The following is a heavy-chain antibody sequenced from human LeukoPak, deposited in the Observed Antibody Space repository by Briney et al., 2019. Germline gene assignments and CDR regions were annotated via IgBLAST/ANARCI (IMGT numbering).Heavy chain of an antibody. CDR2: IYSGGST. Sequence: GGSLRLSCAASGFTVSSNYMSWVRQAPGKGLEWVSVIYSGGSTYYADSVKGRFTISRDNSKNTLYLQMNSLRAEDTAVYYCARDQVSGVWGNWFDPWGQGTLVTVSS. V-gene: IGHV3-66*02. CDR1: GFTVSSNY. CDR3: ARDQVSGVWGNWFDP. D-gene: IGHD2-8*02. J-gene: IGHJ5*02.